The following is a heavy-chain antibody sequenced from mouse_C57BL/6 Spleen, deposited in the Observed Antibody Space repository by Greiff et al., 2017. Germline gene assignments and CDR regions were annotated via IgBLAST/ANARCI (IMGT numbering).Heavy chain of an antibody. V-gene: IGHV1-55*01. CDR3: ARGGDYGSCSYAMDY. CDR1: GYTFTSYS. D-gene: IGHD1-1*01. CDR2: IYPGSGCT. J-gene: IGHJ4*01. Sequence: QVQLQQSGAELVKPGASVKISCTASGYTFTSYSITWVKQRPGQGLEWIGDIYPGSGCTNYNEKFKSKITLTIDTSTSTAYLQLSSLTSEDAAVYYYARGGDYGSCSYAMDYWGQGTSVTVSS.